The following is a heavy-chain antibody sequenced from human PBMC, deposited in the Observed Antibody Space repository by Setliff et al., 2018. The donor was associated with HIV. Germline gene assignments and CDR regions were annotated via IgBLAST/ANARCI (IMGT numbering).Heavy chain of an antibody. CDR3: ARKLRPGYGMDV. J-gene: IGHJ6*02. CDR1: RFDFNNYW. CDR2: IGQDGSEK. V-gene: IGHV3-7*01. D-gene: IGHD3-10*01. Sequence: PGGSLRLSCAASRFDFNNYWMCWVRQAPGKGLEWVANIGQDGSEKNYVDSVKGRFTISRDNAKNSMDLQMTSLRAEDTAVYYCARKLRPGYGMDVWGQGTPVTVSS.